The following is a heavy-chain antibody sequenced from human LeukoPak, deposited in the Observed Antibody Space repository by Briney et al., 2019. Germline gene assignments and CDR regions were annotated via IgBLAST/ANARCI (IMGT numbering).Heavy chain of an antibody. J-gene: IGHJ6*03. D-gene: IGHD3-22*01. Sequence: SETLSLTCAVYGGSFSDYYWTWIRQTPGKGLEWIGDMSPSGSPNYNPSLKSRVTISVDTSKNQFSLKLRSVTAADTAVYYCARGRQDVNMILVVMAGVSYYLDVWGKGTTITVS. CDR3: ARGRQDVNMILVVMAGVSYYLDV. V-gene: IGHV4-34*01. CDR2: MSPSGSP. CDR1: GGSFSDYY.